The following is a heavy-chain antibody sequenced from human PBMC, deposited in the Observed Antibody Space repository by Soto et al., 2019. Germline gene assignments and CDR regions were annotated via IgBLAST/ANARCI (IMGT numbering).Heavy chain of an antibody. CDR1: GFTFDDYA. V-gene: IGHV3-9*01. Sequence: GGSLRLSCAASGFTFDDYAMRWVRQAPGKGLEWVSGISWNSGSIGYADSVKGRFTISRDNAKNSLYLQMNSLRAEDTALYYCAKEGDFWSGYKYYFDYWGQGTLVTVSS. D-gene: IGHD3-3*01. J-gene: IGHJ4*02. CDR2: ISWNSGSI. CDR3: AKEGDFWSGYKYYFDY.